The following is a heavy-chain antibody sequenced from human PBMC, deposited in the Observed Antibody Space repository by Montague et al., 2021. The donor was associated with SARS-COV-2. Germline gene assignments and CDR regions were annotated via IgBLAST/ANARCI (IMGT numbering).Heavy chain of an antibody. V-gene: IGHV4-59*01. Sequence: SETLSLTCTVSGGSISSYYWSWIRQPPGRGLQWIGYISYSGSTNYNPSPKSRVTISVDTSKNHFTLRLSSVTAADTAVYYCARDRPRSYYYDSGTYTWGGYGKDVWGQGTTVTVSS. CDR2: ISYSGST. CDR1: GGSISSYY. J-gene: IGHJ6*02. D-gene: IGHD3-10*01. CDR3: ARDRPRSYYYDSGTYTWGGYGKDV.